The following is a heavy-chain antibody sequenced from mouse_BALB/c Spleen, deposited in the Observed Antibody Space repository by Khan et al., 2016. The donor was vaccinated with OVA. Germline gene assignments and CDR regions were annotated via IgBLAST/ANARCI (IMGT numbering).Heavy chain of an antibody. J-gene: IGHJ4*01. CDR3: AIGNYYGYAMDY. V-gene: IGHV3-2*02. CDR2: ISYSGST. CDR1: GYSITSNYA. Sequence: EVQLQESGPGLVKPSQSLSLTCTVTGYSITSNYAWNWIRQFPGNKLEWMGYISYSGSTSYNPSLKSRISITRDTSKNPFFLQLNSVTTEDTATYYCAIGNYYGYAMDYWGQGTSVTVSS. D-gene: IGHD1-1*01.